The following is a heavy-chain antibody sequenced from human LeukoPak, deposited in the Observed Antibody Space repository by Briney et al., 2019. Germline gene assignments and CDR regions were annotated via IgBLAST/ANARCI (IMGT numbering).Heavy chain of an antibody. CDR3: ARGTYYDFWSGPTLSYYYYMDV. Sequence: SETLSLTCTVSGGSISSYYWSWIRQPAGKGLEWIGRIYTSGSTNYNPSLKSRVTMSVDTSKNQFSLKLSSVTAADTAVYYCARGTYYDFWSGPTLSYYYYMDVWGKGTTVTVSS. D-gene: IGHD3-3*01. J-gene: IGHJ6*03. CDR1: GGSISSYY. V-gene: IGHV4-4*07. CDR2: IYTSGST.